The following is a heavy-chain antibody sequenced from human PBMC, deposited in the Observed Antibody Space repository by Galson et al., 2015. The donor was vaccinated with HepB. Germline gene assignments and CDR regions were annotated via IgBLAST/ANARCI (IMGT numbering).Heavy chain of an antibody. J-gene: IGHJ5*02. V-gene: IGHV3-21*01. D-gene: IGHD3-3*01. CDR1: GFTFSSYS. CDR2: ISSSSSYI. CDR3: ARDLFDFGVVIPTGP. Sequence: LRLSCAASGFTFSSYSMNWVRQAPGKGLEWVSSISSSSSYIYYADSVKGRFTISRDNAKNSLYLQMNSLRAEDTAVYYCARDLFDFGVVIPTGPWGQGTLVTVSS.